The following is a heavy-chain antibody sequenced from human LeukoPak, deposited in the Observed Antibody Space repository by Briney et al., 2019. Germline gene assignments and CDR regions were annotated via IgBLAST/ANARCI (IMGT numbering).Heavy chain of an antibody. CDR1: GFTFSSYA. V-gene: IGHV3-30*04. CDR2: ISYDGSNK. D-gene: IGHD2-2*01. Sequence: PGRSLRLSCAASGFTFSSYAMHWVRQAPGKGLEWVAVISYDGSNKYYADSVKGRFTISRDNSKNTLYLQMNSLRAEDTAVYYCARDVWTSCCYAFDIWGQGTMVTVSS. J-gene: IGHJ3*02. CDR3: ARDVWTSCCYAFDI.